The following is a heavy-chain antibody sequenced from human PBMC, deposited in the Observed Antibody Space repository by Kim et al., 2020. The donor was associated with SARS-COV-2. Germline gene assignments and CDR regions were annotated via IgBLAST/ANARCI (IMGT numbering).Heavy chain of an antibody. CDR3: ARGKTSYFDY. Sequence: YICYAASVKGRFTTSRDNAKNSLYLQMNSLRAEDTAVYYGARGKTSYFDYWGQGTLVTVSS. V-gene: IGHV3-21*01. D-gene: IGHD2-2*01. J-gene: IGHJ4*02. CDR2: YI.